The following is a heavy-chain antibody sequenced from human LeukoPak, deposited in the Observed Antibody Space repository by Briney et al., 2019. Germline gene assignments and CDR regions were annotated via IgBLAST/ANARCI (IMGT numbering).Heavy chain of an antibody. D-gene: IGHD1-26*01. J-gene: IGHJ3*02. CDR3: ATPYSGGYQGLDI. CDR1: GGSTSSNKYY. CDR2: IYYSGST. Sequence: PSETLSLTCTVSGGSTSSNKYYWGWIRQPPGKGLEWIGSIYYSGSTYYNPTLKSRVTIFVDTSKNQFSLKLSSVTAADTAVYYCATPYSGGYQGLDIWGQGTMVTVSS. V-gene: IGHV4-39*01.